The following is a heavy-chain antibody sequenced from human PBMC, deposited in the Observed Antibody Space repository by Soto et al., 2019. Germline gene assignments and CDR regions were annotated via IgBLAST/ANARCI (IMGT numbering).Heavy chain of an antibody. J-gene: IGHJ6*02. CDR2: IYYSGST. CDR3: AGEGFHDYSNYRKYYGMDV. Sequence: SETLSLTCTVSGGSISSGGYYWSWIRQHPGKGLEWIGYIYYSGSTYYNPSLKSRVTISVDTSKNQFSLKLSSVTAADTAVYYCAGEGFHDYSNYRKYYGMDVWGQGTTVTVSS. V-gene: IGHV4-31*03. D-gene: IGHD4-4*01. CDR1: GGSISSGGYY.